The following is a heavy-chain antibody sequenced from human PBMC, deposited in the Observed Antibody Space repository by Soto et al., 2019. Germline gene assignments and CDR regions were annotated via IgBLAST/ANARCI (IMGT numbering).Heavy chain of an antibody. CDR2: INHSGST. J-gene: IGHJ4*02. CDR3: ASSSRITMIVVVPAGPLPRY. D-gene: IGHD3-22*01. V-gene: IGHV4-34*01. CDR1: GFTFSSYG. Sequence: QVQLVESGGGVVQPGRSLRLSCAASGFTFSSYGMHWVRQAPGKGLEWIGEINHSGSTNYNPSLKSRVTISVDTSKNQFSLKLSSVTAADTAVYYCASSSRITMIVVVPAGPLPRYWGQGTLVTVSS.